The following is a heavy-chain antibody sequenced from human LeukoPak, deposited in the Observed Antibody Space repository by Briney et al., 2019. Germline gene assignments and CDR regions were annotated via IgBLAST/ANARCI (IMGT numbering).Heavy chain of an antibody. CDR3: AKDSGFLAVGITEYFQH. Sequence: PGGSLRLSCAASGFTFSSYGMHWVRQAPGKGLEWVAFIRYDGSNKYYADSVKGRFTISRDNSKNTLYLQMNSLRAEDTAVYYCAKDSGFLAVGITEYFQHWGQGTLVTVSS. V-gene: IGHV3-30*02. J-gene: IGHJ1*01. CDR1: GFTFSSYG. CDR2: IRYDGSNK. D-gene: IGHD3-3*01.